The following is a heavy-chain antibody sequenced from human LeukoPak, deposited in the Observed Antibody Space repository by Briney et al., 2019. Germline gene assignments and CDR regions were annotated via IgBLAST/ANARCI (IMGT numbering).Heavy chain of an antibody. J-gene: IGHJ4*02. Sequence: PGRSLRLSCAASGFTFSSYVMHWVRQAPGKGLEWVAVISYDGSNKYTAASVKGRFTISRDNYKNTLYLQMSSLRAEDTAVYYCARDQVLRFSGAFDCWGQGTLVTVSS. D-gene: IGHD3-3*01. CDR1: GFTFSSYV. CDR3: ARDQVLRFSGAFDC. CDR2: ISYDGSNK. V-gene: IGHV3-30-3*01.